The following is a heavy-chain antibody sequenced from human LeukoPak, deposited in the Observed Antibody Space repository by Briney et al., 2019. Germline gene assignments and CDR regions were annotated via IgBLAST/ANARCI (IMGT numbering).Heavy chain of an antibody. CDR2: ISSSSSYI. CDR3: ARGYSSGWLPFDQ. V-gene: IGHV3-21*01. CDR1: GFTFTSYS. Sequence: GGSLRLSCAASGFTFTSYSMNWVRQAPGKGLEWVSSISSSSSYIYSADSVKGRFTISRDNAKNSLYLQMNSLRAEDTAVYYCARGYSSGWLPFDQWGQGTLVTVSS. D-gene: IGHD6-19*01. J-gene: IGHJ4*02.